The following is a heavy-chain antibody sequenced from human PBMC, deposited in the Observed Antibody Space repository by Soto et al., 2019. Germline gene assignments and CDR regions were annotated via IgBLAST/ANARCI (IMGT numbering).Heavy chain of an antibody. CDR3: ARNEWGTFYFDC. V-gene: IGHV1-3*01. Sequence: ASVKVSCRASGNTFTNYAIQWVRQAPGQRLEWMGWINAANGDTKSSQKFQGRVTITRDTSASTAYMELSSLRSEDTAVYYCARNEWGTFYFDCWGQGTLVTVSS. D-gene: IGHD3-16*01. CDR1: GNTFTNYA. J-gene: IGHJ4*02. CDR2: INAANGDT.